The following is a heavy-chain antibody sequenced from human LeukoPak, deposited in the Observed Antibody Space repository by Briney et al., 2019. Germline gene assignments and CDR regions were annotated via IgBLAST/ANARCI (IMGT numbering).Heavy chain of an antibody. Sequence: GGSLRLSCAASGFTVSSNYMSWVRQAPGKGLEWVSVIYSGGSTYYADSVKGRFTISRDNSKNTLYLQMNSLRAEDTAVYYCAREVFVQGPAAYDYWGQGTLVTVSS. V-gene: IGHV3-66*01. J-gene: IGHJ4*02. D-gene: IGHD3-3*01. CDR2: IYSGGST. CDR3: AREVFVQGPAAYDY. CDR1: GFTVSSNY.